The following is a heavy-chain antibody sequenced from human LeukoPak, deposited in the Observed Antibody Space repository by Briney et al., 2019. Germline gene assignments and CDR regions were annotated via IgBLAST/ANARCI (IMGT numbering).Heavy chain of an antibody. CDR2: IHYSGST. CDR1: GGSISTYY. V-gene: IGHV4-59*08. Sequence: SETLSLTCTVSGGSISTYYWSWIRRPPGKGLEWIGYIHYSGSTNYNPSLRSRVTISVDTSKNLFSLRLTSVTAADTAVYYCARHSQHSRDLGSARNFDYWGQGTLVTVSS. CDR3: ARHSQHSRDLGSARNFDY. D-gene: IGHD7-27*01. J-gene: IGHJ4*02.